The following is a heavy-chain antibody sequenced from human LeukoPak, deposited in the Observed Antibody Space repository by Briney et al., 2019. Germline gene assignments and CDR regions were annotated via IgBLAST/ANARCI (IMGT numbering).Heavy chain of an antibody. Sequence: ASVKVSCKASGGTFSSYAISWVRQAPGRGLEWMGGIIPIFGTANYAQKFQGRVTITADESTSTAYMELSSLRSEDTAVYYCARARDIAAAGPYYFDYWGQGTLVTVSS. V-gene: IGHV1-69*01. CDR2: IIPIFGTA. CDR3: ARARDIAAAGPYYFDY. CDR1: GGTFSSYA. J-gene: IGHJ4*02. D-gene: IGHD6-13*01.